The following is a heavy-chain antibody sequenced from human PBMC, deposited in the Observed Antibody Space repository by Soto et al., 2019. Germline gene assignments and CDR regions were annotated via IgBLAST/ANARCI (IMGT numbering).Heavy chain of an antibody. V-gene: IGHV4-34*01. CDR3: ARSKNRYCSSTSCYGNWFDP. D-gene: IGHD2-2*01. J-gene: IGHJ5*02. CDR2: INHSGST. CDR1: GGSFSGYY. Sequence: SETLSLTCAVYGGSFSGYYWSWIRQPPGKGLEWIGEINHSGSTNYNPSLKSRVTISIDTSKNQFTLKLSSVTAADTAVYYCARSKNRYCSSTSCYGNWFDPWGQGTLVTVSS.